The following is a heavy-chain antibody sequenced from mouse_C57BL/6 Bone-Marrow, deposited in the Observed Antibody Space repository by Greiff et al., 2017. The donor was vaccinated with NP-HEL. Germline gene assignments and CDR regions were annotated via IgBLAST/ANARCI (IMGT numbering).Heavy chain of an antibody. Sequence: DVQLVESGGGLVQPGGSLKLSCAASGFTFSDYGMAWVRQAPRKGPEWVAFISNLAYSIYYADTVKGRFTLSRENAKNTLYLEMSRLRSEDTAMYDCARQRTGPYAIDYWGQGTSVTVSS. D-gene: IGHD4-1*01. V-gene: IGHV5-15*01. CDR1: GFTFSDYG. J-gene: IGHJ4*01. CDR3: ARQRTGPYAIDY. CDR2: ISNLAYSI.